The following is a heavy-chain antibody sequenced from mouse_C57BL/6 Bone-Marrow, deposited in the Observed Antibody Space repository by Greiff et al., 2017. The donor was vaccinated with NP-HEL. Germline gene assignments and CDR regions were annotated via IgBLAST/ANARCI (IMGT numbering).Heavy chain of an antibody. CDR1: GFNIKDDY. CDR3: TAGGSSPYAMDY. D-gene: IGHD1-1*01. CDR2: IDPENGDT. Sequence: EVQLQQSGAELVRPGASVKLSCTASGFNIKDDYMHWVKQRPEQGLEWIGWIDPENGDTEYASKFQGKATLTEDTSSNTAYLQLSSLTSEDTAVYYGTAGGSSPYAMDYWGQGTSVTVSS. J-gene: IGHJ4*01. V-gene: IGHV14-4*01.